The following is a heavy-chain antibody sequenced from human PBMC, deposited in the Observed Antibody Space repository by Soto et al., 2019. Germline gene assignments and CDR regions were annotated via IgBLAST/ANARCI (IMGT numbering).Heavy chain of an antibody. D-gene: IGHD4-17*01. V-gene: IGHV3-30*03. CDR3: ARVGFRDYDAYFYYYGMDV. CDR2: VSYDGSTK. J-gene: IGHJ6*02. Sequence: GGSLRLSCAASRFIFSSYGMHWVRQAPGKGLEWVAVVSYDGSTKYYADSVKGRFTISRDNSKSTLYLQMNSLRVEDTAVYYCARVGFRDYDAYFYYYGMDVWGQGTTVTVSS. CDR1: RFIFSSYG.